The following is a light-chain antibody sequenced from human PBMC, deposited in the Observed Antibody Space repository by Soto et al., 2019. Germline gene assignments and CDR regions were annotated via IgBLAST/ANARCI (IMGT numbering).Light chain of an antibody. CDR2: AAS. CDR1: QGISSY. CDR3: QQYYSYPFT. V-gene: IGKV1-8*01. J-gene: IGKJ3*01. Sequence: AIRMTQSPSSLYASTGDRVTITCRASQGISSYLAWYQQKPGKAPKLLIYAASTLQSGVPSRFSGSGSGTDFTLTISCLQSEDFATYYCQQYYSYPFTFGPGTKVDIK.